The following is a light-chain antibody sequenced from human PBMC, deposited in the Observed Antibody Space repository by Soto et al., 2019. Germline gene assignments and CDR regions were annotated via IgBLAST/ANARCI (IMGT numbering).Light chain of an antibody. J-gene: IGLJ1*01. Sequence: QSVLTQPASVSGSPGQSITISCTGTSSDVGGYHYVSWYQQLPGKAPKLMIYEVTKRPSGVSNRFSGSKSDNTASLTISGLQAEDEPDYYCSAYTTRSAVFGTGTKVTVL. CDR2: EVT. CDR1: SSDVGGYHY. V-gene: IGLV2-14*01. CDR3: SAYTTRSAV.